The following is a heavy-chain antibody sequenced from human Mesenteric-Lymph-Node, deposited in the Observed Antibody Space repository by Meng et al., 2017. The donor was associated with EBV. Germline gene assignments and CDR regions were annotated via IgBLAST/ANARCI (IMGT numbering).Heavy chain of an antibody. CDR3: ARGVQVAWRFDP. CDR1: GGSFRNYY. D-gene: IGHD2-15*01. CDR2: INHSGSA. Sequence: HGPLQQWGAGLLKPSEILSLTCEVSGGSFRNYYWSWIRQTPGKGLEWIGEINHSGSANYNPSLKSRVTISIDTSKNQFSLRLNSVTAADTAVYYCARGVQVAWRFDPWGQGTLVTVSS. J-gene: IGHJ5*02. V-gene: IGHV4-34*02.